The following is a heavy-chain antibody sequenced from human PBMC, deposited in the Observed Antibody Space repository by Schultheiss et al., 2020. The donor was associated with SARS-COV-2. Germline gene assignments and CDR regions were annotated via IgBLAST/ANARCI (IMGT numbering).Heavy chain of an antibody. CDR1: GYTFTGYF. Sequence: ASVKVSCKASGYTFTGYFMHWVRQAPGQGLEWMGWINTNTGNPTYAQGFTGRFVFSLDTSVSTTYLQISSLKAEDTAVYYCARGSSWSILLNYYMDVWGKGTTVTVAS. V-gene: IGHV7-4-1*02. CDR2: INTNTGNP. CDR3: ARGSSWSILLNYYMDV. D-gene: IGHD6-6*01. J-gene: IGHJ6*03.